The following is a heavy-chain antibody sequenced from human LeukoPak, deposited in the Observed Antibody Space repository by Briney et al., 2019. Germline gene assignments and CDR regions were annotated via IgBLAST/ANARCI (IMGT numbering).Heavy chain of an antibody. CDR2: ISSNGGTI. J-gene: IGHJ6*04. CDR3: AELGITMIGGV. Sequence: GGSLRLSCAASGFTLSSYWMHWVRQVPGKGLVWVSRISSNGGTINYADSVKGRFTISRDNAKNTLNLQMNSLRAEDTAVYYCAELGITMIGGVWGKGTTVTISS. V-gene: IGHV3-74*01. CDR1: GFTLSSYW. D-gene: IGHD3-10*02.